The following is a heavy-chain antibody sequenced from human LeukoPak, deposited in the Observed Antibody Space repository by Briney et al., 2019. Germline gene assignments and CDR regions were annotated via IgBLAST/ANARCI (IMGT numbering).Heavy chain of an antibody. CDR2: INHSGST. D-gene: IGHD2-15*01. V-gene: IGHV4-34*01. J-gene: IGHJ6*03. CDR3: ARARCSGGSCYFYYYYYMDV. CDR1: GGSFSGYY. Sequence: SETLSLTCAVYGGSFSGYYWSWIRQPPGKGLEWIGEINHSGSTNYNPSLKSRVTISVDTSKNQFSLKLSSVPAAATAVYYCARARCSGGSCYFYYYYYMDVWGKGTTVTVSS.